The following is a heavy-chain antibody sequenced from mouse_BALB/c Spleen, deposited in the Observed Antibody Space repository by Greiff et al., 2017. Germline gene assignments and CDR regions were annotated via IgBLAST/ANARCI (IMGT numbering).Heavy chain of an antibody. CDR2: ISSGSSTI. Sequence: EVKVVESGGGLVQPGGSRKLSCAASGFTFSSFGMHWVRQAPEKGLEWVAYISSGSSTIYYADTVKGRFTISRDNPKNTLFLQMTSLRSEDTAMYYCARRNYGNYSPFDYWGQGTTLTVSS. CDR1: GFTFSSFG. D-gene: IGHD2-1*01. CDR3: ARRNYGNYSPFDY. J-gene: IGHJ2*01. V-gene: IGHV5-17*02.